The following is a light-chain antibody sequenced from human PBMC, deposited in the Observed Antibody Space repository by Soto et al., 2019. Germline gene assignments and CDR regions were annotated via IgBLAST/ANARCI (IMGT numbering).Light chain of an antibody. CDR2: EVI. CDR1: SSDVGRYNY. V-gene: IGLV2-14*01. CDR3: SSYTTISTVL. Sequence: QAVVTQPASVSGSPGQSITISCTGSSSDVGRYNYVSWFQQLPGEAPKLIIYEVINRPSGVSSRFSGSKSGNTASLTISGLQAEDEGDYYCSSYTTISTVLFGGGTKLTVL. J-gene: IGLJ3*02.